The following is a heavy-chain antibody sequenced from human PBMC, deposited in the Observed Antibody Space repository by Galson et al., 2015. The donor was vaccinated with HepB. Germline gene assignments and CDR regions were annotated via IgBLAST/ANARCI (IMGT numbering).Heavy chain of an antibody. J-gene: IGHJ2*01. CDR1: GYTFTAYY. D-gene: IGHD3-9*01. V-gene: IGHV1-2*05. CDR2: INPNSGGT. Sequence: SVKVSCKASGYTFTAYYIHWVRQAPGQGLEWMGRINPNSGGTNYAEKFQGRVTMTRDTSISTANMDLSSLRSDDTVVYFCARGGPSYDVFTARNWYFDLWGRGTLVTVSS. CDR3: ARGGPSYDVFTARNWYFDL.